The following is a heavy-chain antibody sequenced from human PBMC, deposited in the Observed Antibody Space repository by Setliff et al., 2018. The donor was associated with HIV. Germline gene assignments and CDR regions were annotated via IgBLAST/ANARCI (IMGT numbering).Heavy chain of an antibody. CDR3: ARDTVAVAGNYVGHYGMDV. CDR1: GYTFNNYG. D-gene: IGHD6-19*01. CDR2: INPNSGGT. Sequence: ASVKVSCKASGYTFNNYGISWVRQAPGQGLEWMGWINPNSGGTNYAQKFQGRVTMTRDTSISTAYMELSRLRSDDTAVYYCARDTVAVAGNYVGHYGMDVWGQGTTVTVSS. V-gene: IGHV1-2*02. J-gene: IGHJ6*02.